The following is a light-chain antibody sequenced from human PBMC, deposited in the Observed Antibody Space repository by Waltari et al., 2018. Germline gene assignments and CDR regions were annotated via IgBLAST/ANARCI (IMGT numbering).Light chain of an antibody. CDR2: SVS. CDR3: QQSHSAPLT. V-gene: IGKV1-39*01. Sequence: IKMTQSPSSLSASVGDRVPLTCRASQNFKSYVNWYQQHPGKAPKVLIYSVSTLQSGVSSRFRGRGSGTEFTLTISSLQPEDFATYYCQQSHSAPLTFGGGTRVDFK. J-gene: IGKJ4*01. CDR1: QNFKSY.